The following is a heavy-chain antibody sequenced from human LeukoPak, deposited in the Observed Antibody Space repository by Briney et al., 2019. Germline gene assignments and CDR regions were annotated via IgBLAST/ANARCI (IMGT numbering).Heavy chain of an antibody. Sequence: GGSLRLSCTASGFNFSNYGMNWVRQAPGKGLEWVSGISWNSGSIGYADSVKGRFTISRDNAKNSLYLQMNSLRAEDMAVYYCAKGGEEYSSSGYDYSGEGALFTVSP. CDR3: AKGGEEYSSSGYDY. J-gene: IGHJ4*02. CDR1: GFNFSNYG. CDR2: ISWNSGSI. V-gene: IGHV3-9*03. D-gene: IGHD6-13*01.